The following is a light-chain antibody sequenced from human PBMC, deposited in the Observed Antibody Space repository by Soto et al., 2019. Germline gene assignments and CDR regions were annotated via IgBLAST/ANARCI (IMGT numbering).Light chain of an antibody. CDR1: QDISNF. Sequence: DIPMTQSPSSLSAFVGDTVTITCRASQDISNFLAWYQQKPGKVPKLLIYAASTLQSGVPSRFSGSGSGTDFTLTISSLQPEDVSTYYCQKCKIAPFTFGGGTKVEMK. V-gene: IGKV1-27*01. J-gene: IGKJ4*01. CDR3: QKCKIAPFT. CDR2: AAS.